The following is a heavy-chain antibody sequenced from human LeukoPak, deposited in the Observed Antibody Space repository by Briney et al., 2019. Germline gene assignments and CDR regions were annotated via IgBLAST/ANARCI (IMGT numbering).Heavy chain of an antibody. D-gene: IGHD3-16*01. J-gene: IGHJ4*02. CDR2: ISGSGDRT. Sequence: GRSLRLSCAASGFTFSSYAMSCVRQAPGEGLEWVSGISGSGDRTYYADSAKGRFTISRDNSKNTVHLQMDSLRAEDTAVYYCAKDIRAIIASGGFYFDNWGQGTLVTVSS. CDR3: AKDIRAIIASGGFYFDN. CDR1: GFTFSSYA. V-gene: IGHV3-23*01.